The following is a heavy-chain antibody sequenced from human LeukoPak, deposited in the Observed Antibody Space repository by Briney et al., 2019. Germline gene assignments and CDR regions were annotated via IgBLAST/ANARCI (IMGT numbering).Heavy chain of an antibody. CDR1: GFNFSSDG. J-gene: IGHJ4*02. V-gene: IGHV3-30*03. CDR3: ARGLYGSGTYTLDY. CDR2: ISYDGTNK. D-gene: IGHD3-10*01. Sequence: GGSLRLSCAASGFNFSSDGMHWVRQTPGKGLEWLAAISYDGTNKYYADSVKGRFTISRDNSKNALFLQMNSLRAEDTAVYYCARGLYGSGTYTLDYWGQGTLVTVSS.